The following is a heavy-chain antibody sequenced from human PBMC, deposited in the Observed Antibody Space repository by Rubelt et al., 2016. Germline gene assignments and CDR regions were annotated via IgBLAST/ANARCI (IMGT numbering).Heavy chain of an antibody. D-gene: IGHD4-17*01. CDR1: GFTFSNYG. Sequence: GRSLRLSCAASGFTFSNYGMHWVRQAPGKGLEWVAIIWYDGGNKYYADSVKGRFTISRDNSKNTLYLQMNSLRAEDTAVYYCARTDYGDYNDAFDIWGQGTMVTVSS. CDR3: ARTDYGDYNDAFDI. CDR2: IWYDGGNK. J-gene: IGHJ3*02. V-gene: IGHV3-33*01.